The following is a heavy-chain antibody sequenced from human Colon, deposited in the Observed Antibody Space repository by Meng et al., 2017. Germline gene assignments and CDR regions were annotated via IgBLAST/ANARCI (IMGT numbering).Heavy chain of an antibody. CDR1: GYTFTSYY. D-gene: IGHD3-22*01. V-gene: IGHV1-46*01. Sequence: VKVSCKASGYTFTSYYMHWVRQAPGQGLEWMGIINPSGGRTSYAQKFQGSITMTRDTSTSTVYMELSSLRSEDTAVYYCARDRGYDSSGYALSAFDIWGQGTMVTVSS. CDR2: INPSGGRT. CDR3: ARDRGYDSSGYALSAFDI. J-gene: IGHJ3*02.